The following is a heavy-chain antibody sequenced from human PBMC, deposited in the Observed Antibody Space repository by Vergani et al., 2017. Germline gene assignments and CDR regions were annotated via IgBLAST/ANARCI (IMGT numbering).Heavy chain of an antibody. CDR2: ISSSSSTI. Sequence: EVQLVESGGGLVQPGGSLRLSCAASGFTFSSYSMNWVRQAPGKGLEWVSYISSSSSTIYYAASVKGRFTISRDNAKNSLYLQMNSLRAEDTAVYYCARVRSTMFGVVITRPNDYWGQGTLVTVSS. J-gene: IGHJ4*02. CDR1: GFTFSSYS. CDR3: ARVRSTMFGVVITRPNDY. V-gene: IGHV3-48*01. D-gene: IGHD3-3*01.